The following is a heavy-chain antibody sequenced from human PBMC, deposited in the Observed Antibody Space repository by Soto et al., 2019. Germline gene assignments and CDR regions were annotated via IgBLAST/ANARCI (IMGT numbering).Heavy chain of an antibody. V-gene: IGHV1-2*02. CDR1: GYTFSGYY. J-gene: IGHJ6*02. CDR2: INPNSGGT. CDR3: ARSLTEGYCTITGCYTSPLYGMDV. Sequence: ASVKVSCKASGYTFSGYYIHWLRQAPGQGLEWMGWINPNSGGTNYAQKFQGRVTVTRDTPTSTAYMELSRLTSDDTAVYYCARSLTEGYCTITGCYTSPLYGMDVWGQGTKVTVSS. D-gene: IGHD2-2*02.